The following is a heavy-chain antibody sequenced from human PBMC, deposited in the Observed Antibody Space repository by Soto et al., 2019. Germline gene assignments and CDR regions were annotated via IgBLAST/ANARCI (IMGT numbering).Heavy chain of an antibody. J-gene: IGHJ6*02. D-gene: IGHD3-3*01. CDR3: ARSNYDFWSLQNYGMDV. CDR1: GGSISSGGYY. Sequence: SETLSLTCTVSGGSISSGGYYWSWIRQHPGKGLEWIGYIYYSGSTYYNPSLKSRVTISVDTSKNQFSLKLSSVTAADTAVYYCARSNYDFWSLQNYGMDVWGQGTTVTVSS. CDR2: IYYSGST. V-gene: IGHV4-31*03.